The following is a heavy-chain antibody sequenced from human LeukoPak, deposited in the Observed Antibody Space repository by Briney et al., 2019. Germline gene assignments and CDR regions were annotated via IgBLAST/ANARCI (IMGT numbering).Heavy chain of an antibody. J-gene: IGHJ4*02. Sequence: PSETLSPTCTVSGGSISSYYWSWIRQPPGKGLEWIGYIYYSGSTNYNPSLKSRVTISVDTSKNQFSLKLSSVTAADTAVYYCARAYYYDSSDYDYWGQGTLVTVSS. CDR1: GGSISSYY. CDR2: IYYSGST. V-gene: IGHV4-59*08. CDR3: ARAYYYDSSDYDY. D-gene: IGHD3-22*01.